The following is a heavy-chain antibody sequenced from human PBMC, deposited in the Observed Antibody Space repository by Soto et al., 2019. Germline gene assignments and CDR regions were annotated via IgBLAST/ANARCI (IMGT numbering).Heavy chain of an antibody. CDR1: GDSVSTNSGA. Sequence: QTLSLTCAISGDSVSTNSGAWNWIRQSPSRGLEWLGRTFYRSRWYSDYADSVKGRININSDTSKNQFSLQLSSVTPEDTAVYYCARAGSTMYRLHPHFDYWGQGTLVTVSS. D-gene: IGHD3-9*01. CDR2: TFYRSRWYS. J-gene: IGHJ4*02. V-gene: IGHV6-1*01. CDR3: ARAGSTMYRLHPHFDY.